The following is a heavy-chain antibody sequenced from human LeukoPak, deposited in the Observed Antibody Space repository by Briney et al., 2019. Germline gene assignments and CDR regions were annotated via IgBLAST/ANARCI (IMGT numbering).Heavy chain of an antibody. V-gene: IGHV3-23*01. D-gene: IGHD3-3*01. J-gene: IGHJ4*02. CDR2: ISVASNT. CDR1: GLAFSSYA. Sequence: GGSLRLSCAASGLAFSSYAMRWVRQAPGKGLEWVSTISVASNTFYADSVKGRFTISRDNSRNTVYLQMTSLRADDTAVYYCADYGVSGVRNNFYWGQGTLVTVSS. CDR3: ADYGVSGVRNNFY.